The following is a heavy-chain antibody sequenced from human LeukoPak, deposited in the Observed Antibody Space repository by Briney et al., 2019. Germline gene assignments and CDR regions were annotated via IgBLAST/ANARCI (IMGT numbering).Heavy chain of an antibody. CDR2: ISSSSSYI. CDR3: ARYYGSGVFNYFDY. CDR1: GFTFSSYS. D-gene: IGHD3-10*01. J-gene: IGHJ4*02. Sequence: PGGSLRLSCAASGFTFSSYSMNWVRQAPGKGLEWVSSISSSSSYIYYADSVKGRFTISRDNAKNSLYLQMNSLRAEDTAVYYCARYYGSGVFNYFDYWGQGTLVTVSS. V-gene: IGHV3-21*01.